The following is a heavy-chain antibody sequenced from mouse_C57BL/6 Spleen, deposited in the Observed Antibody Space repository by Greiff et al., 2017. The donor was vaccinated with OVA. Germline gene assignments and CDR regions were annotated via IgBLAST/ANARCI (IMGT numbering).Heavy chain of an antibody. CDR2: ISYDGSN. J-gene: IGHJ1*03. D-gene: IGHD2-4*01. V-gene: IGHV3-6*01. Sequence: EVQLQESGPGLVKPSQSLSLTCSVTGYSITSGYYWNWIRQFPGNKLEWMGYISYDGSNNYNPSLKNRISITRDTSKNQFFLKLNSVTTEDTATYYCAREDDYEGYFDVWGTGTTVTVSS. CDR1: GYSITSGYY. CDR3: AREDDYEGYFDV.